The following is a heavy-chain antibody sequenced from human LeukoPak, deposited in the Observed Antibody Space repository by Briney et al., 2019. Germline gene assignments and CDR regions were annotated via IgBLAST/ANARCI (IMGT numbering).Heavy chain of an antibody. D-gene: IGHD6-25*01. CDR2: ITYDGYYK. CDR1: GFTFTSYG. Sequence: PGGSLRLSCAASGFTFTSYGMHWVRQSPGKGLEWVALITYDGYYKYYSDSVKGRFTISSDTSKNTLYLQMSSLRAEDTAVYYCAKDGGYYFDYWGQGTLVTVSS. J-gene: IGHJ4*02. CDR3: AKDGGYYFDY. V-gene: IGHV3-30*18.